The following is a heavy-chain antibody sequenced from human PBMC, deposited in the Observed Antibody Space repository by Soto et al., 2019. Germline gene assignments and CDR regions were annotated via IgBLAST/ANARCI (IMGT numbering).Heavy chain of an antibody. CDR2: IWYDGSNK. D-gene: IGHD6-19*01. J-gene: IGHJ4*02. V-gene: IGHV3-33*01. Sequence: QVQLVESGGGVVQPGRSLRLSCAASGFTFSSYGMHWVRQAPGKGLEWVAVIWYDGSNKYYADSVKGRFTISRDNSKNTLYRQMNSLRAEDTAVYYCARDEIGAGPPGAYWGQGTLVTVSS. CDR1: GFTFSSYG. CDR3: ARDEIGAGPPGAY.